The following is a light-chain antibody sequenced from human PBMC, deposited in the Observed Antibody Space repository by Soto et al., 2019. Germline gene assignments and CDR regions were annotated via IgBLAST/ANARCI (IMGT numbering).Light chain of an antibody. J-gene: IGKJ4*01. Sequence: AIRMTHSPSSLSSSTVYRVTITCRASQGISSYLAWYQQKPGKAPKLLIYAASSLQSGVPSRFSGSGSETDFTLTISSLQPEDFATYYCQQSYSTPLTFGGGTKVDIK. CDR1: QGISSY. V-gene: IGKV1-8*01. CDR3: QQSYSTPLT. CDR2: AAS.